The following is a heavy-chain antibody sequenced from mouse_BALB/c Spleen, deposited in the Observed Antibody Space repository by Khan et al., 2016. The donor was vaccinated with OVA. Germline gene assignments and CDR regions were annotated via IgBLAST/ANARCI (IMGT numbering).Heavy chain of an antibody. CDR3: ARQPYYHYNIMDY. Sequence: VQLQESGPGLAAPSQSLSITCTISGFSLTTYGVHWVRQPPGKGLEWLVVIWSDGTTTYNSALKSRLTITKDNSQSQVFLKMNSLQTDDTAIYFCARQPYYHYNIMDYWGQGTSVTVSS. J-gene: IGHJ4*01. CDR1: GFSLTTYG. CDR2: IWSDGTT. V-gene: IGHV2-6-1*01. D-gene: IGHD2-10*01.